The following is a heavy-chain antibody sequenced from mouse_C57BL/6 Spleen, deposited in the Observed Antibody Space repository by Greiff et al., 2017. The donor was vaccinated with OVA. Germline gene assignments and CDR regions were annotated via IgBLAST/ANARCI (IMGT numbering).Heavy chain of an antibody. CDR1: GYTFTSYW. CDR3: ARRGGSSYDFDY. CDR2: IYPGSGST. Sequence: QVQLQQPGAELVKPGASVKMSCKASGYTFTSYWITWVKQRPGQGLEWIGDIYPGSGSTNYNEKFKSKATLTVDTSSSTAYMQLSSLTSEDSAVDYWARRGGSSYDFDYWGQGTTLTVSS. D-gene: IGHD1-1*01. V-gene: IGHV1-55*01. J-gene: IGHJ2*01.